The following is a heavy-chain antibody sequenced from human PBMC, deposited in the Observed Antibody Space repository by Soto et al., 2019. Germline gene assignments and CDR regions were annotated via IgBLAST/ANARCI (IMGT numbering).Heavy chain of an antibody. Sequence: SETLSLTCAVSGGSISSGGYSWSWIRQPPGKGLEWIGYIYHSGSTYYNPSLKSRVTISVDRSKNQSSLKLSSVTAADTAVYYCARAIAARGFDYWGQGTLVTVS. CDR3: ARAIAARGFDY. CDR1: GGSISSGGYS. V-gene: IGHV4-30-2*01. CDR2: IYHSGST. J-gene: IGHJ4*02. D-gene: IGHD6-6*01.